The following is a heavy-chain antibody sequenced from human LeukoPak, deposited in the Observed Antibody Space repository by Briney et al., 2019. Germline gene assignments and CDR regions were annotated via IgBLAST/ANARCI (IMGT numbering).Heavy chain of an antibody. CDR2: ISGDGGST. V-gene: IGHV3-43*02. J-gene: IGHJ4*02. CDR3: ARDQGAAGDY. Sequence: GGSLRLSCAASGFTFDDYAMHWVRQAPGKGLEWVSLISGDGGSTYYADSVKGRFTISRDNGKNSMYLQMNSLRAEDTALYYCARDQGAAGDYWGQGTLVTVSS. D-gene: IGHD6-13*01. CDR1: GFTFDDYA.